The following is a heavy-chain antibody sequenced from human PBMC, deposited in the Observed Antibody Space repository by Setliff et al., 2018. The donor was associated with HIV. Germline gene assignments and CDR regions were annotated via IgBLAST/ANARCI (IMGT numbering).Heavy chain of an antibody. CDR2: MYYRGTT. J-gene: IGHJ5*02. D-gene: IGHD5-12*01. V-gene: IGHV4-39*01. CDR1: GGSIISSSYY. CDR3: ARHIAGYSAYDLGWFDP. Sequence: SETLSLTCTVSGGSIISSSYYWGWIRQPPGKGLEWIGTMYYRGTTYNNPSLKSRVTFSADTSKKQFSLNLNSVTATDTAVYYCARHIAGYSAYDLGWFDPWGQGTLVTVSS.